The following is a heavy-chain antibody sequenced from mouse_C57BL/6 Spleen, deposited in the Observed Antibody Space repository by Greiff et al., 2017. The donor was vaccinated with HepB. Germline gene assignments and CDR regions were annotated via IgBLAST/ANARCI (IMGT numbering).Heavy chain of an antibody. J-gene: IGHJ1*03. CDR2: IDPSDSET. Sequence: VQLQQPGAELVRPGSSVKLSCKASGYTFTSYWMHWVKQRPIQGLEWIGNIDPSDSETHYNQKFKDKATLTVDKSSSTAYMQLSSLTSEDSAVYYCARRIYDGYDWYFDVWGTVTTVTVSS. CDR1: GYTFTSYW. V-gene: IGHV1-52*01. CDR3: ARRIYDGYDWYFDV. D-gene: IGHD2-3*01.